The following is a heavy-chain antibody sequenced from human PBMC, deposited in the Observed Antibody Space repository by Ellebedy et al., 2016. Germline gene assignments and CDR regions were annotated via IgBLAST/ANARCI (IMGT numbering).Heavy chain of an antibody. J-gene: IGHJ4*02. CDR2: IYSGGST. D-gene: IGHD4-17*01. CDR1: GFTFSSNY. V-gene: IGHV3-66*01. CDR3: ARGASLYGDYVFDY. Sequence: GGSLRLSCAASGFTFSSNYMSWVRQAPGKGLEWVSVIYSGGSTYYADSVKGRFTISRDNSKNTLYLQMNSLRAEDTAVYYCARGASLYGDYVFDYWGQGTLVTVSS.